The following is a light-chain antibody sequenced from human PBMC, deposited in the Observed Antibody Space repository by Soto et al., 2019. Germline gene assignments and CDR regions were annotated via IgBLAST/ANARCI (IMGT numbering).Light chain of an antibody. CDR1: SGHSSYI. J-gene: IGLJ2*01. V-gene: IGLV4-60*03. CDR2: LEGSGSY. Sequence: QSVLTQSSSASASLGSSVKLTCTLSSGHSSYIIAWHQQQPGKAPRYLMKLEGSGSYNKGSGVPDRFSGSSSGADRYLTISNLQSEDEADYYCETWGSSPHVVFGGGTKLTVL. CDR3: ETWGSSPHVV.